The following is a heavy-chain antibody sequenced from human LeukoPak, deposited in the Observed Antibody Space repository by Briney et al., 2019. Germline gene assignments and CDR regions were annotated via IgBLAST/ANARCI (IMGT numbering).Heavy chain of an antibody. D-gene: IGHD3-10*01. J-gene: IGHJ4*02. Sequence: GSLRLSCAASGFTFSSYGMHWVRQAPGKGLEWVTVIWFDGSKKYYTDSVKGRFSISRDNSKNTVYLQMNSLIAEDTAVYYCARVRGSYLDYWGQGTLVTVSS. CDR2: IWFDGSKK. CDR1: GFTFSSYG. V-gene: IGHV3-33*01. CDR3: ARVRGSYLDY.